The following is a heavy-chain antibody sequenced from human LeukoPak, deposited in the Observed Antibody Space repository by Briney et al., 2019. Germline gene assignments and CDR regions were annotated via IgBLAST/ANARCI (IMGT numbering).Heavy chain of an antibody. CDR3: ATRRYCSSTSCYYWFDP. CDR1: GGSISSGDYY. V-gene: IGHV4-30-4*08. J-gene: IGHJ5*02. D-gene: IGHD2-2*01. CDR2: IYHSGST. Sequence: SQTLSLTCTVSGGSISSGDYYWSWIRQPPGEGLEWIGYIYHSGSTYYNPSLKSRVTISVDTSKNQFSLKLSSVTAADTAVYYCATRRYCSSTSCYYWFDPWGQGTLVTVSS.